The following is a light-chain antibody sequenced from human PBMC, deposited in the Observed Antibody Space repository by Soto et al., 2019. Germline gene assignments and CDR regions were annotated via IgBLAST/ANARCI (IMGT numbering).Light chain of an antibody. Sequence: QSALTQPPSASGSPGQSVAISCTGTSSDVGGYNYVSWYQQHPGKDPTLMIYEVNKRPSGVPDRFSGSKSGNTASLTVSGLQAEDEAEYYCSSYAGSSNVFGTGTKLTVL. J-gene: IGLJ1*01. CDR3: SSYAGSSNV. CDR2: EVN. CDR1: SSDVGGYNY. V-gene: IGLV2-8*01.